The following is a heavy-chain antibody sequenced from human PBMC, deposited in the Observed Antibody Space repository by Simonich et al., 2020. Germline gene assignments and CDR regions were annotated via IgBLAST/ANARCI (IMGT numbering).Heavy chain of an antibody. D-gene: IGHD6-13*01. CDR2: INQSGST. V-gene: IGHV4-34*01. CDR3: ARGLRVAAAGTAFQH. CDR1: GGSFSGYY. J-gene: IGHJ1*01. Sequence: QVQLQQWGAGLLKPSETLSLTCAVYGGSFSGYYWSWIRQPPGKVLEWIGEINQSGSTNYNPSLKSRVTISVDTSKNQFSLKLSSVTAADTAVYYCARGLRVAAAGTAFQHWGQGTLVTVSS.